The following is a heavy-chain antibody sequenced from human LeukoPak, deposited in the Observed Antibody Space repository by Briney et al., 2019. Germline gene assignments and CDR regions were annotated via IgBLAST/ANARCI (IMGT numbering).Heavy chain of an antibody. V-gene: IGHV1-69*01. D-gene: IGHD3-3*01. CDR2: IIPIFGTA. J-gene: IGHJ4*02. Sequence: SVTVSCTASGGTFSSYAISWVRQAPGQGLEWMGGIIPIFGTANYAQKFQGRVTITADESTSTAYMELSSLRSEDTAVYYCANARGFSLLGVVIEDWGQGTLVTVSS. CDR3: ANARGFSLLGVVIED. CDR1: GGTFSSYA.